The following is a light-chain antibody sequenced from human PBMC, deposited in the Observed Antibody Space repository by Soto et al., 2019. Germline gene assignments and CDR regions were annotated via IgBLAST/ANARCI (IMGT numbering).Light chain of an antibody. J-gene: IGKJ1*01. Sequence: DIQMTQSPSSLSASVGDRVTITCRPSQSISNYLNWYQQKPGKAPHLLIYAASSLRYGVPSRFRGSESGTEFTLTISSLQPEDFATYFCQQSYTTPWTFGQGTKVDIK. CDR1: QSISNY. CDR3: QQSYTTPWT. V-gene: IGKV1-39*01. CDR2: AAS.